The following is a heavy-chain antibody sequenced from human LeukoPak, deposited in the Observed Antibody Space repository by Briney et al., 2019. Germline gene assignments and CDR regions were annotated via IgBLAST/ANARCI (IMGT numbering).Heavy chain of an antibody. CDR3: ARDYLNAYFDY. CDR1: GFTFSSYW. Sequence: GGSLRLSCVGSGFTFSSYWMTWVRQAPGKGLEWVANIKQDGGDKYYVDSVKGRFTISRDNAKSSLYLEMNSLRAEDTAVYYCARDYLNAYFDYWGQGTLVTVSS. J-gene: IGHJ4*02. CDR2: IKQDGGDK. V-gene: IGHV3-7*01.